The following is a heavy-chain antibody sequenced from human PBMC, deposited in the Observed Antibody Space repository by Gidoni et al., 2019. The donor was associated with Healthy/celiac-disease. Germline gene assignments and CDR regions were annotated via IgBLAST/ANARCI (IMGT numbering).Heavy chain of an antibody. D-gene: IGHD3-10*01. V-gene: IGHV3-23*01. Sequence: EVQLLESGGGLVQPGGSLRHSCAASGFTFRSYALSWVRQAPGKGLAWVSAISGRGGSTYYADSVKGRFSISRDNSKNTLYLQMNSLRAEDTAVYYCAKRGHGDAFDIWGQGTMVTVSS. CDR2: ISGRGGST. CDR3: AKRGHGDAFDI. CDR1: GFTFRSYA. J-gene: IGHJ3*02.